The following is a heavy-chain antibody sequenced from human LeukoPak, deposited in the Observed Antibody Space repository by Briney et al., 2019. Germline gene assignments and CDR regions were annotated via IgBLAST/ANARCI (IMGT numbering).Heavy chain of an antibody. CDR2: INHSGST. J-gene: IGHJ5*02. Sequence: SETLSLTCAVYGGSFSGYYWSWIRQPPGKGLEWIGEINHSGSTNYNPSLKSRVTISVDTSKNPFSLKLSSVTAADTAVYYCAKKWGNWFDPWGQGTLVTVSS. V-gene: IGHV4-34*01. CDR3: AKKWGNWFDP. CDR1: GGSFSGYY. D-gene: IGHD1-26*01.